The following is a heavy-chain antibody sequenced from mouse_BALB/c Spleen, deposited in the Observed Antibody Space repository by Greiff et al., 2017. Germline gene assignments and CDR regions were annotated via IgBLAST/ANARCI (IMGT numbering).Heavy chain of an antibody. V-gene: IGHV1S56*01. D-gene: IGHD1-1*01. J-gene: IGHJ3*01. CDR2: IYPGNVNT. CDR1: GYTFTSYY. CDR3: ARDYYGSSGLFAY. Sequence: VQLQQSGPELVKPGASVRISCKASGYTFTSYYIHWVKQRPGQGLEWIGWIYPGNVNTKYNEKFKGKATLTADKSSSTAYMQLSSLTSEDSAVYFCARDYYGSSGLFAYWGQGTLVTVSA.